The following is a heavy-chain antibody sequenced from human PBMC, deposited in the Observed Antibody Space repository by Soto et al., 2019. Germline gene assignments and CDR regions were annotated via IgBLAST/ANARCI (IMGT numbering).Heavy chain of an antibody. CDR3: ARDPPAGTFYSHGMDG. J-gene: IGHJ6*02. CDR2: IYSGGST. V-gene: IGHV3-53*01. D-gene: IGHD6-13*01. Sequence: EVQLVESGGGLIQPGGSLRLSCAASGFTVSSNYLSWVRQAPGKGLEWVSVIYSGGSTYYADSVKGRFTISRDNSKNPLEPQMNSLRAEDTAVYYCARDPPAGTFYSHGMDGWGQGTPVPVSS. CDR1: GFTVSSNY.